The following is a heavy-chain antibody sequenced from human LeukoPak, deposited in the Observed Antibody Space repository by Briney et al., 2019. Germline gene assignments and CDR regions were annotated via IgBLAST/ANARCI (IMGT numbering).Heavy chain of an antibody. CDR3: ARSTGGGSSSY. Sequence: GGSLRLSCAASGFTFSSYWMQWVRQVSGKGLLWVSRINSDGSSTSYADSVKGRFTISRDNAKNTVYLQMNSLRVEDTAVYYCARSTGGGSSSYWGQGTLVTVSS. V-gene: IGHV3-74*01. CDR1: GFTFSSYW. CDR2: INSDGSST. J-gene: IGHJ4*02. D-gene: IGHD6-13*01.